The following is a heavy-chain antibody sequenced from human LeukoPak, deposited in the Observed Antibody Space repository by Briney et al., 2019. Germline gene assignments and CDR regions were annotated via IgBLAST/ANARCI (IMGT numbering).Heavy chain of an antibody. J-gene: IGHJ4*02. CDR3: ARHEFDSGSLPYFDY. D-gene: IGHD3-10*01. CDR2: IYYSGST. CDR1: GGSISSYY. Sequence: SETLSLTCTVSGGSISSYYWSWIRQPAGKGLEWSGYIYYSGSTNYNPSLKSRVTISVDTSKNQFSLKLSAVTAADTAVYYCARHEFDSGSLPYFDYWGQGILVTVSS. V-gene: IGHV4-59*08.